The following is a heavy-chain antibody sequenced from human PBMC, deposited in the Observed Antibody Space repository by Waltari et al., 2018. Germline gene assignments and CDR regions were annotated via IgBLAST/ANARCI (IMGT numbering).Heavy chain of an antibody. V-gene: IGHV4-39*07. Sequence: QLQLQESGPGLVKPSETLSLTCTVSGGSISSSSYYWGWIRQPPGKGLGWIGSIYYSGSTYYNPSLKSRVTISVDTSKNQFSLKLSSVTAADTAVYYCARPKPGSPRGGAFDIWGQGTMVTVSS. D-gene: IGHD3-10*01. CDR1: GGSISSSSYY. J-gene: IGHJ3*02. CDR2: IYYSGST. CDR3: ARPKPGSPRGGAFDI.